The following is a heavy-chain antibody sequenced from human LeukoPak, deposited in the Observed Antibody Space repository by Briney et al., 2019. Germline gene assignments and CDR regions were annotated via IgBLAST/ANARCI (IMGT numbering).Heavy chain of an antibody. CDR1: GGSISSYY. D-gene: IGHD3-9*01. J-gene: IGHJ4*02. V-gene: IGHV4-59*01. CDR2: IYYSGST. CDR3: ARTAYDILTGYYSYFDY. Sequence: PSETLSLTCTVSGGSISSYYWSWIRQPPGKGLEWIGYIYYSGSTNYNPSLKSRVTISVDTSKNQFSLKLSSVTAADTAVYYCARTAYDILTGYYSYFDYWGQGTLVTVSS.